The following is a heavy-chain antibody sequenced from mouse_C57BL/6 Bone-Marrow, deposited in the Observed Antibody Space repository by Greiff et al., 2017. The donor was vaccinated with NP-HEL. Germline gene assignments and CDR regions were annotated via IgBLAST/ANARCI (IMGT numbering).Heavy chain of an antibody. CDR1: GFTFSSYG. D-gene: IGHD2-4*01. Sequence: EVNLVESGGDLVKPGGSLKLSCAASGFTFSSYGMSWVRQTPDKRLEWVATISSGGSYTYYPDSVKGRFTISRDNAKNTLYLQMSSLKSEDTAMYYCARIYYDYADYWGQGTTLTVSS. J-gene: IGHJ2*01. CDR2: ISSGGSYT. V-gene: IGHV5-6*01. CDR3: ARIYYDYADY.